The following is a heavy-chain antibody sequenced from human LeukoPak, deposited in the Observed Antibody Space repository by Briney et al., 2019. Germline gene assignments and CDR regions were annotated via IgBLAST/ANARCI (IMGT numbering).Heavy chain of an antibody. CDR3: AKAPPYKKYFDY. CDR2: ISNSGDAT. D-gene: IGHD1-1*01. V-gene: IGHV3-23*01. Sequence: PGGSLRLSCAASGFTFINYAMSWVRQAPGKGLEWVSTISNSGDATYYADSVKGRFTISRDNSKNTLYLQMNSLRAEDTAVYYCAKAPPYKKYFDYWGQGTLVTVSS. J-gene: IGHJ4*02. CDR1: GFTFINYA.